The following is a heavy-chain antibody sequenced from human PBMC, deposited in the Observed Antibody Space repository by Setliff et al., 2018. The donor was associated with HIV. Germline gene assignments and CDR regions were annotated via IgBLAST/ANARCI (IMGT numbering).Heavy chain of an antibody. V-gene: IGHV4-61*02. D-gene: IGHD6-13*01. Sequence: PSETLSLTCSVSGGSISSGSYYWNWIRQPAGKGLEWIGRIYTSGSTNYNPSLQSRITISVDTSKNQFSLKLSSVTAADTAVYYCTRTNPLAAPPFDFWGQGTLVTVS. CDR2: IYTSGST. CDR1: GGSISSGSYY. CDR3: TRTNPLAAPPFDF. J-gene: IGHJ4*02.